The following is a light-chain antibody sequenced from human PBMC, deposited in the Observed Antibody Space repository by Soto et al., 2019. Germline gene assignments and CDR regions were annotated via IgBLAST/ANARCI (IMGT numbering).Light chain of an antibody. CDR1: QSVKNN. V-gene: IGKV3D-15*01. CDR2: DAS. Sequence: EIVMTQSPATLSVSSGEGVTLSCRASQSVKNNLAWYQHKPGQSPRLLIYDASTRATGVPARFSAGGSGTEFTLVISSLQSEDAAVYFCQEYNAWPPGTFGQGTKVEIK. CDR3: QEYNAWPPGT. J-gene: IGKJ1*01.